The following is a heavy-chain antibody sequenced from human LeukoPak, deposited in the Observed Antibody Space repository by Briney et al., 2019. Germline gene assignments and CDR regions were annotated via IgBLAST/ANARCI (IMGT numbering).Heavy chain of an antibody. J-gene: IGHJ6*02. D-gene: IGHD3-22*01. CDR3: AASTIVVVTHYYYYYGMDV. Sequence: PGGSLRLSCAASGFTVSSNYMSWIRQPPGKGLEWIGEINHSGSTNYNPSLKSRVTISVDTSKNQFSLKLSSVTAADTAVYYCAASTIVVVTHYYYYYGMDVWGQGTTVTVSS. V-gene: IGHV4-34*08. CDR2: INHSGST. CDR1: GFTVSSNY.